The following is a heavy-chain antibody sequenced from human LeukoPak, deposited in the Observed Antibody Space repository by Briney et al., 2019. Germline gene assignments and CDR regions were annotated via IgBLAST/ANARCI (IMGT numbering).Heavy chain of an antibody. CDR1: GYTFTSYD. D-gene: IGHD2-2*01. CDR3: ARGRGHILGYCSSTSCYRPDYYYYMDV. Sequence: GASVKVSCKASGYTFTSYDINWVRQATGQGLEWMGWMNRNSGNTGYAQKFQGRVTMTRNTSISTAYMELSSLRSEDTAVYYCARGRGHILGYCSSTSCYRPDYYYYMDVWGKGTTVTVSS. J-gene: IGHJ6*03. CDR2: MNRNSGNT. V-gene: IGHV1-8*01.